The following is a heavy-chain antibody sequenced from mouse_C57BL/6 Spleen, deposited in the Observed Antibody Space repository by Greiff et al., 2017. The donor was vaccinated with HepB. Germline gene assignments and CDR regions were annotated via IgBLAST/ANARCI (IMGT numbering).Heavy chain of an antibody. V-gene: IGHV5-9-1*02. CDR1: GFTFSSYA. CDR2: ISSGGDYI. J-gene: IGHJ4*01. Sequence: DVMLVESGEGLVKPGGSLKLSCAASGFTFSSYAMSWVRQTPEKRLEWVAYISSGGDYIYYADTVKGRFTISRDNARNTLYLQMSSLKSEDTAMYYCTRADSNYEGAMDYWGQGTSVTVSS. D-gene: IGHD2-5*01. CDR3: TRADSNYEGAMDY.